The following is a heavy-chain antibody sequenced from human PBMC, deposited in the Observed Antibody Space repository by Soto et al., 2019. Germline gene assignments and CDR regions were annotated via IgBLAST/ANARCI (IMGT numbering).Heavy chain of an antibody. CDR3: ARESSGFGVVPYVFDF. J-gene: IGHJ3*01. V-gene: IGHV1-18*01. CDR2: ISAYNGNT. D-gene: IGHD3-3*01. Sequence: ASVKVSCKASGYTFTSYGISWVRQAPGQGLEWMGWISAYNGNTNYAQKLQGRVTMTTDTSTSTAYMELRRLRSDDTAVYYWARESSGFGVVPYVFDFGAKGKMVPVS. CDR1: GYTFTSYG.